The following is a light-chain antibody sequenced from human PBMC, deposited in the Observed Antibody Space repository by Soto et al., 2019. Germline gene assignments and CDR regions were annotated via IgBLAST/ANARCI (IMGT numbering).Light chain of an antibody. V-gene: IGKV2-30*02. Sequence: DVVMTQSPLSLPVMFGQPASMSCRSSRSLVHTNGNTYLNWFQQRPGQSPRRLIYMVSNRDSGVPDRFSGSGSGTDFTLKISRVEADDVGVYFCMQAIHWPWTFGQGTKVDVK. CDR1: RSLVHTNGNTY. CDR2: MVS. J-gene: IGKJ1*01. CDR3: MQAIHWPWT.